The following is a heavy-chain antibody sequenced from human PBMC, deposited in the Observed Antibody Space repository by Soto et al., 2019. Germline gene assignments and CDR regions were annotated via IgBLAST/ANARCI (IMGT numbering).Heavy chain of an antibody. CDR1: GFTFSSYG. V-gene: IGHV3-30*03. Sequence: PGGSLRLSCAASGFTFSSYGMHWVRQAPGKGLEWVSLISTDGSNTSYADSVKGRFTISRDNAKNMLYLQMNSLRAEDTAVYFCARGDYYDTSGPFSDAFDIWGQGTMVTVSS. J-gene: IGHJ3*02. CDR2: ISTDGSNT. D-gene: IGHD3-22*01. CDR3: ARGDYYDTSGPFSDAFDI.